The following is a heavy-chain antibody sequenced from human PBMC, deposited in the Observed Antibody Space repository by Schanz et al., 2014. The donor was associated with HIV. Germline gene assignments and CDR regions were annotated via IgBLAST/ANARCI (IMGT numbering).Heavy chain of an antibody. CDR3: TRRDAYNYGL. D-gene: IGHD3-16*01. V-gene: IGHV3-23*01. CDR2: ITSNGGDT. Sequence: EVQLLESGGGLVQPGGSLRVSCAASGFMFSSYGMSWVRQAPGKGLEWVSGITSNGGDTYYADSVKGRFTISRDQSQKNLFLQMHSLRAEDTAVYYCTRRDAYNYGLWGQGTLVTVSS. CDR1: GFMFSSYG. J-gene: IGHJ4*02.